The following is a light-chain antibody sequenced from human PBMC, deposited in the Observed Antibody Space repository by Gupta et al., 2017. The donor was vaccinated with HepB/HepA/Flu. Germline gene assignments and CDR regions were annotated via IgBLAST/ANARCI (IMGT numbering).Light chain of an antibody. J-gene: IGKJ4*01. Sequence: EIVLTQSPGTLSLYPGQGATLSCRASQSVTSGNVAWYPQKPGQAPRLLIYRVSTRATRVPDRVSGSVSVTDFTLTISRLGPENFAVCYCQQFTGTPPTFGGGTKVEI. CDR1: QSVTSGN. V-gene: IGKV3-20*01. CDR3: QQFTGTPPT. CDR2: RVS.